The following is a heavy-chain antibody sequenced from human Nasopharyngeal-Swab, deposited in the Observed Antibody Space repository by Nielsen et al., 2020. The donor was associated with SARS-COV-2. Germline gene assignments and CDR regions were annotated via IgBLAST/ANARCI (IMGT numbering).Heavy chain of an antibody. CDR2: ISWNSGSI. D-gene: IGHD5-18*01. CDR3: ARDGYGPGWFDP. V-gene: IGHV3-9*01. CDR1: GFTFDDYA. J-gene: IGHJ5*02. Sequence: SLKISCAASGFTFDDYAMHWVRQAPGKGLEWVSGISWNSGSIGYADSVKGRFTISRDNAKNSLYLQMNSLRDEDTAVYYCARDGYGPGWFDPWGQGTLVTVSS.